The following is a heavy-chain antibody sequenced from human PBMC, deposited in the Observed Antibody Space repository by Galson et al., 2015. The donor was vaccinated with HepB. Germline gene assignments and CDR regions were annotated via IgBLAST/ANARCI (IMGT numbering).Heavy chain of an antibody. Sequence: SVKVSCKASGYTFTGYYMHWVRQAPGQGLEWMGWINPNSGGTNYAQKFQGRVTITADESTSTAYMELSSLRSEDTAVYYCARGIIAARFWFDPWGQGTLVTVSS. CDR2: INPNSGGT. D-gene: IGHD6-6*01. CDR3: ARGIIAARFWFDP. V-gene: IGHV1-2*02. J-gene: IGHJ5*02. CDR1: GYTFTGYY.